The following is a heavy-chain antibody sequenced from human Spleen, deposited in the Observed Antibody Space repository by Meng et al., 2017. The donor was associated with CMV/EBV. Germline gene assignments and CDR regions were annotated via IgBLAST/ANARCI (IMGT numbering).Heavy chain of an antibody. J-gene: IGHJ6*02. CDR2: IYYSGST. V-gene: IGHV4-59*01. CDR1: GGSISSYY. Sequence: SETLSLTCTVSGGSISSYYWSWIRQPPGKGLEWIGYIYYSGSTNYNPSLKSRVTISVDTSKNQFSLKLSSVTAADTAVYYCARDQRADCSSTSCHYYYYGMDVWGQGTTVTVSS. D-gene: IGHD2-2*01. CDR3: ARDQRADCSSTSCHYYYYGMDV.